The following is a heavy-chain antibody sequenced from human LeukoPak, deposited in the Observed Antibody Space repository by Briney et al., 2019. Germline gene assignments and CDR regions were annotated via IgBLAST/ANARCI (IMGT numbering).Heavy chain of an antibody. D-gene: IGHD2-2*01. CDR3: AKSGDCSSTSCYPHNWFDP. CDR1: GFTFSSYA. Sequence: GGSLRLSCAASGFTFSSYAMSWVRQAPGKGLEWVSAISGSDSTYYADSVKGRFTISRDNSKNTLYLQMNSLRAEDTAIYYCAKSGDCSSTSCYPHNWFDPWGQGTLVTVSS. V-gene: IGHV3-23*01. J-gene: IGHJ5*02. CDR2: ISGSDST.